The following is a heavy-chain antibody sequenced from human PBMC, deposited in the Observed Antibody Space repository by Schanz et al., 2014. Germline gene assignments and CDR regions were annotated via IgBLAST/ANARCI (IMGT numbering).Heavy chain of an antibody. V-gene: IGHV3-23*04. D-gene: IGHD6-19*01. CDR2: ISASGSAT. J-gene: IGHJ4*02. CDR1: GFTFSNYG. Sequence: EVQVVESGGDLVQPGGSLRLSCAASGFTFSNYGMSWVRQAPGKGLEWVSTISASGSATYYADSVKGRLTISRDNSKNTMDLQMNSLRPEDTAVYYCGRDYSGGALDYWGQGTLVTVSS. CDR3: GRDYSGGALDY.